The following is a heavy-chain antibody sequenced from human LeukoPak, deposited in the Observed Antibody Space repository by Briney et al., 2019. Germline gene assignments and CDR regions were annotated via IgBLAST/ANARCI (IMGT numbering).Heavy chain of an antibody. CDR2: ISANGLST. J-gene: IGHJ4*02. CDR1: GFTFSTYA. Sequence: GGSLRLSCSASGFTFSTYAMRWVRQAPGKGLEYVSAISANGLSTYYPDSVKGRFTISRDNSKNTVFLQMSSLRAEDTAVYYCVKDYGDYGGYFEYWGQGTLVTVSS. D-gene: IGHD4-17*01. V-gene: IGHV3-64D*09. CDR3: VKDYGDYGGYFEY.